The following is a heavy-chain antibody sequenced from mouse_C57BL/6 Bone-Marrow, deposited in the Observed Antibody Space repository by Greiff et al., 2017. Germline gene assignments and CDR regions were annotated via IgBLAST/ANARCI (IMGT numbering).Heavy chain of an antibody. V-gene: IGHV1-72*01. CDR2: IDPSSGGT. J-gene: IGHJ3*01. CDR1: GYTFTSYW. CDR3: ARPYYYDCVAWFAY. D-gene: IGHD2-13*01. Sequence: QVQLQQPGAELVKPGASVKLSCKASGYTFTSYWMHWVKQRPGRGLEWIGGIDPSSGGTKYNEKFKSKATLTVDKPSSTAYMQLSSLTSEDSAVDYGARPYYYDCVAWFAYWGQGTLVTVSA.